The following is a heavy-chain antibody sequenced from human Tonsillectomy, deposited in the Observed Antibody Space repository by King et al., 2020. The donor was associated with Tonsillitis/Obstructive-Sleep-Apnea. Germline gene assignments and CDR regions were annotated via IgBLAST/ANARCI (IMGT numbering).Heavy chain of an antibody. D-gene: IGHD2-15*01. CDR2: ITASGRII. V-gene: IGHV3-11*01. J-gene: IGHJ3*02. Sequence: VQLVESGGGLVKPGGSLRLSCAASGFTFSDSYMSWIRQAPGKGLEWVSYITASGRIIYYADSVKGRFTISRDNAKNSLYLQMNSLRAEDTAVYYCARRRSHAFGGKDDAFDIWGQGTVVTVSS. CDR1: GFTFSDSY. CDR3: ARRRSHAFGGKDDAFDI.